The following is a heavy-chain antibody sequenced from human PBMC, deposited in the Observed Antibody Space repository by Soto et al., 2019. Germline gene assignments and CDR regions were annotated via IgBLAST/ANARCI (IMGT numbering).Heavy chain of an antibody. V-gene: IGHV5-51*01. CDR2: IYPGDSDT. J-gene: IGHJ3*02. D-gene: IGHD2-2*01. CDR1: GYSFTTYW. CDR3: ARRSTGLEI. Sequence: PGESLKISRRGSGYSFTTYWNGWVRQMPGKGLEWMGIIYPGDSDTRYSPSFQGQVTISADKSINTAYLQWSSLKASDTAKYYCARRSTGLEIWGQGTMVTVSS.